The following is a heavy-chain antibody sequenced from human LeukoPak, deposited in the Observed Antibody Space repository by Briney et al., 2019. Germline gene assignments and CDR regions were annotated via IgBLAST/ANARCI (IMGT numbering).Heavy chain of an antibody. CDR2: ISGYNGDT. Sequence: GASVKVSCKASGYTFTAFGFSWVRQAPGQGLEWMGWISGYNGDTNYAQSLQGRVTMTTDTSKTTGYMERTGLTSADTAVYYCARLGSIFDIVPNSMDVWGQGTTVTVSS. CDR3: ARLGSIFDIVPNSMDV. D-gene: IGHD2-15*01. CDR1: GYTFTAFG. J-gene: IGHJ6*02. V-gene: IGHV1-18*01.